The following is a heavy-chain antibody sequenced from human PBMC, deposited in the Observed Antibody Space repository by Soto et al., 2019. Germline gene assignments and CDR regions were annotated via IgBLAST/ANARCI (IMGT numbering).Heavy chain of an antibody. J-gene: IGHJ4*02. CDR1: GYTFTSYA. V-gene: IGHV1-3*05. D-gene: IGHD2-21*02. CDR2: INAGNSNT. Sequence: QVQLVQSGAEEKKPGASVKVSCKASGYTFTSYAMHWVRQAPGQRLEWMGWINAGNSNTKYSQKFQGGVTITRDTSASTAYMELSSLRYEDTAVYSCARSIVVVTALDYWGQATLVTVSS. CDR3: ARSIVVVTALDY.